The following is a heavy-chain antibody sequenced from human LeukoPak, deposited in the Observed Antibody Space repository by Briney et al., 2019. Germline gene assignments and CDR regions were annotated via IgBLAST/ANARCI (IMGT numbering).Heavy chain of an antibody. Sequence: GGSLRLSCAASGFTFDDYAVHWVRQAPGKGLEWVSGISWNSGSIGYADSVKGRFTISRDNAKNSLYLQMNSLRAEDTALYYCAKSGRRSGYYFDYWGQGTLVTVSS. V-gene: IGHV3-9*01. J-gene: IGHJ4*02. CDR2: ISWNSGSI. CDR1: GFTFDDYA. CDR3: AKSGRRSGYYFDY. D-gene: IGHD3-3*01.